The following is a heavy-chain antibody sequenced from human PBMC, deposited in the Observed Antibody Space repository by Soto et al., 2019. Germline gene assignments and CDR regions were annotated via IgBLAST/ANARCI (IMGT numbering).Heavy chain of an antibody. D-gene: IGHD5-12*01. CDR2: ISTYNDNT. J-gene: IGHJ6*02. CDR3: ARLLNSGYHTHFDYGMDV. V-gene: IGHV1-18*01. Sequence: QVQLEQSGVEVKKPGASVKVTCKASGYTFHNFGISWVRQAPGQGLEWMGWISTYNDNTNYSQKFQGRVTMATDFSTSTASMELRSMRPGDTAVYYCARLLNSGYHTHFDYGMDVWGQGTTVTVSS. CDR1: GYTFHNFG.